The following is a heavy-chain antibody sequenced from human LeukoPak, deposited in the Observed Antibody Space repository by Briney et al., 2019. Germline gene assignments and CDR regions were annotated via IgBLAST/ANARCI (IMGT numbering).Heavy chain of an antibody. Sequence: SSETLSLTCAVYGGSFSGYYWSWIRQPPGKGLEWIGEINHSGSTNYNPSLKSRVTISEDTSKNQFSLKLSSVTAADTAVYYCARQGYCSSTSCHTWWFDPWGQGTLVTVSS. CDR2: INHSGST. CDR3: ARQGYCSSTSCHTWWFDP. D-gene: IGHD2-2*01. V-gene: IGHV4-34*01. J-gene: IGHJ5*02. CDR1: GGSFSGYY.